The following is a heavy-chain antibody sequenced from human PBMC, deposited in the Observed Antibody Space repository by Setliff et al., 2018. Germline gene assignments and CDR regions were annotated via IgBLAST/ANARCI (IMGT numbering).Heavy chain of an antibody. D-gene: IGHD3-22*01. Sequence: PSETLSLTCAVSGGSISSSHSWSWIRQSPGKGLEWIGYIYYSGSTNYNPSLKSRVTISVDTSKKQFSPKLSSVTAADTAVYYCARGPYNIYDRSGYGFTNWGQGTLVTVSS. J-gene: IGHJ4*02. CDR3: ARGPYNIYDRSGYGFTN. CDR2: IYYSGST. CDR1: GGSISSSHS. V-gene: IGHV4-59*11.